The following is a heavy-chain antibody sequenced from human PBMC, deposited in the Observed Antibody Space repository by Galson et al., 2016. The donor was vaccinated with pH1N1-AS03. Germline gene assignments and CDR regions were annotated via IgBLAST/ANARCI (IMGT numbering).Heavy chain of an antibody. V-gene: IGHV3-23*01. CDR2: ISASAGNT. Sequence: SLRLSCAASGFPFIAYAMNWVRQAPGKGLEWVSVISASAGNTYYADAVTGRFTIARENSKNKVYLQMNSLGAEVTAVYYCAKGGRYYDSLIDYWGQGTLVTVSS. J-gene: IGHJ4*02. CDR3: AKGGRYYDSLIDY. CDR1: GFPFIAYA. D-gene: IGHD3-22*01.